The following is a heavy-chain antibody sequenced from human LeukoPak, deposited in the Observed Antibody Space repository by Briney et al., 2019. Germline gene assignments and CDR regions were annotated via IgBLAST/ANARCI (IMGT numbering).Heavy chain of an antibody. CDR1: GFTFDGYA. J-gene: IGHJ4*02. CDR3: VTGGSGYFTH. V-gene: IGHV3-9*01. CDR2: ISWNSGSI. D-gene: IGHD3-3*01. Sequence: GGSLRLSCAASGFTFDGYAMHWVRQAPGKGLEWVSGISWNSGSIGYADSVKGRFTISRDNAKNSLYLQLNSLRAEDTAVYYCVTGGSGYFTHWGQGTLVTVSS.